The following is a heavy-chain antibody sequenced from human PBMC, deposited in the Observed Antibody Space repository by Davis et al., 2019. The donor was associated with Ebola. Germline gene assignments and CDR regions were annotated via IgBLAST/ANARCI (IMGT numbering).Heavy chain of an antibody. D-gene: IGHD1-1*01. V-gene: IGHV1-46*01. Sequence: ASVPVSCLASVYTFPSYYMHSVRLAPGHGLEWLGIINPSGGSTSYAQKFQGRVTMTRDTSTSTVYMELSSLRSDDTAVYFWVREKTGTTPVSYGMDVWAQGTTVTVSS. J-gene: IGHJ6*02. CDR1: VYTFPSYY. CDR2: INPSGGST. CDR3: VREKTGTTPVSYGMDV.